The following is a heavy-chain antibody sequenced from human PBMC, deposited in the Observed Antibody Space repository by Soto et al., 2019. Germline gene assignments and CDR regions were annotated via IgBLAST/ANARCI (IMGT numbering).Heavy chain of an antibody. Sequence: EVQLVESGGGLVQPGGSLRLSCAASGFTFSSYEMNWVRQAPGKGLEWVSYISSSGSTIYYADSVKGRFTISRDNAKNSLYLQMNSLRAEDTAVYDCAPFPYSYGRRNCFDPWGQGTLVTVSS. V-gene: IGHV3-48*03. CDR2: ISSSGSTI. CDR3: APFPYSYGRRNCFDP. CDR1: GFTFSSYE. D-gene: IGHD5-18*01. J-gene: IGHJ5*02.